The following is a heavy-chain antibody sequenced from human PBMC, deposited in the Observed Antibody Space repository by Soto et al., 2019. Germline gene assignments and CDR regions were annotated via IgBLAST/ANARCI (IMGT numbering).Heavy chain of an antibody. CDR3: ARVDNSGYEPYYYYYMDV. CDR1: GFTFSSYW. Sequence: GGSLRLSCAASGFTFSSYWMSWVRQAPGKGLEWVANIKQDGSEKYYVDSVKGRFTISRDNAKNSLYLQMNSLRAEDTAVYYCARVDNSGYEPYYYYYMDVWGKGTTVTVSS. D-gene: IGHD5-12*01. V-gene: IGHV3-7*01. CDR2: IKQDGSEK. J-gene: IGHJ6*03.